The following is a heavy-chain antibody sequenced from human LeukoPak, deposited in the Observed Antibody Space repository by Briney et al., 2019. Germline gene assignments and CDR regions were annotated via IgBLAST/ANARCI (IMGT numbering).Heavy chain of an antibody. J-gene: IGHJ4*02. CDR3: ARRNYYGFIDY. CDR1: GFTFSSHW. Sequence: GGSLGLSCGASGFTFSSHWMSWVRQGPGKGLEWVANIKQDGSEKYHVDSVKGRFTISRDNAKNSLYLQMNSLRAEDTAVYYCARRNYYGFIDYWGQGTLVTVSS. CDR2: IKQDGSEK. V-gene: IGHV3-7*01. D-gene: IGHD3-10*01.